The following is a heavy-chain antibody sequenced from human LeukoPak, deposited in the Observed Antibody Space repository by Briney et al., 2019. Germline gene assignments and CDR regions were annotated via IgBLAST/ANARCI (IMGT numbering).Heavy chain of an antibody. CDR2: ISAYNGNT. J-gene: IGHJ6*02. V-gene: IGHV1-18*01. CDR3: AAHVLRFLEWLPYYYYYGMDV. Sequence: ASVKVPCKASGYTFTSYGISWVRQAPGQGLEWMGWISAYNGNTNYAQKLQGRVTMTTDTSTSTAYMELRSLRSDDTAVYYCAAHVLRFLEWLPYYYYYGMDVWGQGTTVTVSS. CDR1: GYTFTSYG. D-gene: IGHD3-3*01.